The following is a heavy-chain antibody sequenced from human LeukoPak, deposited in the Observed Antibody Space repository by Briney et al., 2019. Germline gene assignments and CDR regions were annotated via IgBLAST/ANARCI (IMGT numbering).Heavy chain of an antibody. J-gene: IGHJ4*02. V-gene: IGHV3-48*01. CDR3: ARDPGYFVGY. D-gene: IGHD2/OR15-2a*01. CDR2: ISTSSSTM. Sequence: PGGSLRLSCAASGFTFSSYTMNWVRQAPGKGLEWVSYISTSSSTMCYADSVKGRFTISRDNAKNSLYLQMNSLRAEDTAVYYCARDPGYFVGYWGQGTLVTVSS. CDR1: GFTFSSYT.